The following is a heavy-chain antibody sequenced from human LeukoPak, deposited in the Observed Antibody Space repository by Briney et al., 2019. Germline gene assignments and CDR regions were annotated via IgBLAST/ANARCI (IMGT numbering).Heavy chain of an antibody. J-gene: IGHJ4*02. Sequence: PSETLSLTCAVYGGSFSGYYWSWIRQPPGKGLEWIGEINHSGSTNYNPSLKSRVTISIDTSKNQFSLKLSSVTAADTAVYYCASGLMTTLDYWAQGTLVTVSS. CDR1: GGSFSGYY. CDR2: INHSGST. V-gene: IGHV4-34*01. CDR3: ASGLMTTLDY. D-gene: IGHD4-17*01.